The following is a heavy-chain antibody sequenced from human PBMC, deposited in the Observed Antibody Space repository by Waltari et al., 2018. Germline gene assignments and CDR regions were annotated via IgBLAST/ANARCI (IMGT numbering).Heavy chain of an antibody. CDR3: ARDGEGIVVVPAAYYYFDY. J-gene: IGHJ4*02. CDR1: GYTFTGYY. CDR2: INPNSGGT. V-gene: IGHV1-2*02. Sequence: QVQLVQSGAEVKKPGASVKVSCKASGYTFTGYYMHRVRQATGQRLEWMGWINPNSGGTNYAQKFQGRVTMTRDTSISTAYMELSRLRSDDTAVYYCARDGEGIVVVPAAYYYFDYWGQGTLVTVSS. D-gene: IGHD2-2*01.